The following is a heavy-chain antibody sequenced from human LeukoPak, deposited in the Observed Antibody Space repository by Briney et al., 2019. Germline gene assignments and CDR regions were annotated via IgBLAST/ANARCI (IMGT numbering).Heavy chain of an antibody. V-gene: IGHV3-21*01. CDR3: ARVAANYYYYGMDV. CDR1: GFTFSSYS. Sequence: AGGSLRLSCAASGFTFSSYSMNWVRQAPGKGLEWVSSISSSSSYIYYADSVKGRFTISRDNAKNSLYLQMNSLRAEDTAVYYCARVAANYYYYGMDVWGQGTTVTVSS. J-gene: IGHJ6*02. CDR2: ISSSSSYI.